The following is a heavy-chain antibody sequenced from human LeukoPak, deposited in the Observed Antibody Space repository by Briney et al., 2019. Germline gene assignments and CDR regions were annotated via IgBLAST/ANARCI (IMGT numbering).Heavy chain of an antibody. CDR3: AKDFYPTGSIAAAGTDY. J-gene: IGHJ4*02. CDR2: ISGSGGST. D-gene: IGHD6-13*01. Sequence: GGSLRLSWAASGLTFSRNALTWVRQAPGKGLEGVSAISGSGGSTDYADSVKGRFTISRDNSKNTLYLQMNSLRAEDTAVYYCAKDFYPTGSIAAAGTDYWGQGTLVTVSS. CDR1: GLTFSRNA. V-gene: IGHV3-23*01.